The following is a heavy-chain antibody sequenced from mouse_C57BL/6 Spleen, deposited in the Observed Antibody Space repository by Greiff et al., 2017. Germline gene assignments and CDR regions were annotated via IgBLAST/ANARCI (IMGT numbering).Heavy chain of an antibody. Sequence: QVQLKESGPGLVAPSQSLSNTCTVSGFSLTSYGVDWVRQSPGKGLEWLGVIWGVGSTNYNSALKSRLSISKDNSKSQVFLKMNSLQTDDTAMYYCASGDGYSSLAYWGQGTLVTVSA. V-gene: IGHV2-6*01. CDR3: ASGDGYSSLAY. CDR2: IWGVGST. J-gene: IGHJ3*01. D-gene: IGHD2-3*01. CDR1: GFSLTSYG.